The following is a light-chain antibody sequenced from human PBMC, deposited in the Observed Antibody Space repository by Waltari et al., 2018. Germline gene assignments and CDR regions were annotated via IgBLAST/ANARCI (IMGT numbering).Light chain of an antibody. CDR1: QNIRTY. V-gene: IGKV1-39*01. Sequence: DIQMTQSPSSLPASVGDRVTITCRASQNIRTYLNWYQQKPGKAPTLLIFAASALQSGVPSRFRGSASGTDFTLTISSLQPEDFATYFCQQTYSTWTFGLGTKVDI. CDR2: AAS. J-gene: IGKJ1*01. CDR3: QQTYSTWT.